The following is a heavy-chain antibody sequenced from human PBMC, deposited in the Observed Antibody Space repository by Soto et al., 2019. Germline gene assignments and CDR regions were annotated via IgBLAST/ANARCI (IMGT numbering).Heavy chain of an antibody. D-gene: IGHD5-18*01. CDR3: ARHGYNYGGGYFAY. CDR2: IYSGGST. V-gene: IGHV3-66*04. Sequence: EVQLVESGGGLVQPGGSLRLSCAASGVTVSSNYMSWVRQAPGKGLEWVSVIYSGGSTYYADSVKGRFTISRDNSKNTLYLQMTSLRAEDTAVYYCARHGYNYGGGYFAYWGQGTLVTVSS. CDR1: GVTVSSNY. J-gene: IGHJ4*02.